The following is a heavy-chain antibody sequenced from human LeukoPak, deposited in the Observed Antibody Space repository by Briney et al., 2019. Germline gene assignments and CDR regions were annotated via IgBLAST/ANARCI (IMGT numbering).Heavy chain of an antibody. Sequence: SETLSLTCTVSGGSISSYYWSWIRQPPGKALEWIGYAHCSGSTNYDASLESRVTISLDTSKNQFSLKLTSVTGSDTTVYYCAGQDGIGYYNVWGQGTTVTVSS. V-gene: IGHV4-59*08. D-gene: IGHD3-3*01. J-gene: IGHJ6*02. CDR1: GGSISSYY. CDR2: AHCSGST. CDR3: AGQDGIGYYNV.